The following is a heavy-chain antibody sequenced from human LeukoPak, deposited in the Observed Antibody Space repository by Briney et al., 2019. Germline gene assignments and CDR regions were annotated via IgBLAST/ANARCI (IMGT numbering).Heavy chain of an antibody. D-gene: IGHD5-12*01. CDR2: IKSKTDGGTT. Sequence: PGGSLRLSCTASGFTFGDYAMSWVRQAPGKGLEWVGRIKSKTDGGTTDYAAPVKGRFTVSRDDSKNTLYLQMNSLKTEDTAVYYCTSNSGYDFHYWGQGTLVTVSS. CDR3: TSNSGYDFHY. CDR1: GFTFGDYA. V-gene: IGHV3-15*01. J-gene: IGHJ4*02.